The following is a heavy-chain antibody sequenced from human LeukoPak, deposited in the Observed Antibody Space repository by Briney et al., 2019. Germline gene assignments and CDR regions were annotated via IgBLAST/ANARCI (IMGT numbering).Heavy chain of an antibody. V-gene: IGHV3-53*01. D-gene: IGHD6-13*01. J-gene: IGHJ4*02. Sequence: GGSLRLSCAASGFTLSSNYMSWVRQAPGKGLEWVSVIYSGGSTYYADSVTGRFTISRDNSKNTLYLQMNSLRAEDTAVYYCARGKKQQLVSYYFDYWGQGTLVTVSS. CDR1: GFTLSSNY. CDR2: IYSGGST. CDR3: ARGKKQQLVSYYFDY.